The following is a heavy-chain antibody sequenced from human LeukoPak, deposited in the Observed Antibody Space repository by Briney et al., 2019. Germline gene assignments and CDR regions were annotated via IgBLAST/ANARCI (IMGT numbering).Heavy chain of an antibody. CDR2: IIPIFGTA. CDR3: GRDQGDCSSTSCYEGPPYYYYGMDV. V-gene: IGHV1-69*13. J-gene: IGHJ6*04. CDR1: GGTFSSYA. Sequence: SVKVSCKASGGTFSSYAISWVRQAPGQGLEWMGGIIPIFGTANYAQKFQGRVTITADESTSTAYMELSSLRSEDTAVYYCGRDQGDCSSTSCYEGPPYYYYGMDVWGKGTTVTVSS. D-gene: IGHD2-2*01.